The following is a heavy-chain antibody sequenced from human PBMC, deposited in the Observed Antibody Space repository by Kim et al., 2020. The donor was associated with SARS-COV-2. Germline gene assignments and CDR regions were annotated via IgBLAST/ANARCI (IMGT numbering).Heavy chain of an antibody. Sequence: SETLSLTCTVSGASITSTLYYWGWIRQPPGKGLEWIGSLYYSGSTYYNPSLKSRVTISEDMSKNQFSLKEISVTAADTAVYYCARHLNVKFGEGSLQFDP. CDR1: GASITSTLYY. J-gene: IGHJ5*02. CDR2: LYYSGST. D-gene: IGHD3-16*01. V-gene: IGHV4-39*01. CDR3: ARHLNVKFGEGSLQFDP.